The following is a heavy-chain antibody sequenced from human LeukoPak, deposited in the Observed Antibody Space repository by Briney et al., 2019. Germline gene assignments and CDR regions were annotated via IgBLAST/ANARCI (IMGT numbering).Heavy chain of an antibody. CDR3: ARANEQWLVLNWFDP. CDR2: INNSGST. Sequence: SETLSLTCVVSGGSFSGYYWSWIRQPPGKGLEWIGEINNSGSTNYNPSLKSRVTISVDTSKNQFSLKLSSVTAADTAVYYCARANEQWLVLNWFDPWGQGTLVTVSS. J-gene: IGHJ5*02. D-gene: IGHD6-19*01. CDR1: GGSFSGYY. V-gene: IGHV4-34*01.